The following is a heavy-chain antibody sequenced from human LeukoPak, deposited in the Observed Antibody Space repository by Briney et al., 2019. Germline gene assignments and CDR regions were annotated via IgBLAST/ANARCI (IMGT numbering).Heavy chain of an antibody. J-gene: IGHJ6*03. D-gene: IGHD3-10*01. V-gene: IGHV1-46*01. CDR3: ARLLWFGESTPYYMDV. CDR1: GYTFTSYY. Sequence: ASVKVSCKASGYTFTSYYMHWVRQAPGQGLEWMGIINPSGGSTSYAQKFQGRVTMTRDTSISTAYMELSRLRSDDTAVYYCARLLWFGESTPYYMDVWGKGTTVTVSS. CDR2: INPSGGST.